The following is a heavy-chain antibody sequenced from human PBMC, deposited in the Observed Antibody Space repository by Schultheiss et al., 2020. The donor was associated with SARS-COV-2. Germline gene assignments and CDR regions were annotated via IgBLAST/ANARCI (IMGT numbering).Heavy chain of an antibody. D-gene: IGHD2-2*01. V-gene: IGHV4-34*01. J-gene: IGHJ4*02. CDR1: GGSFSGYY. Sequence: SQTLSLTCAVYGGSFSGYYWSWIRQPPGKGLEWIGEINHSGSTNYNPSLKSRVTISVDTSKNQFSLKLSSVTAADTAVYYCARGRGPRNIVVVPAAKALYFDYWGQGTLVTGS. CDR2: INHSGST. CDR3: ARGRGPRNIVVVPAAKALYFDY.